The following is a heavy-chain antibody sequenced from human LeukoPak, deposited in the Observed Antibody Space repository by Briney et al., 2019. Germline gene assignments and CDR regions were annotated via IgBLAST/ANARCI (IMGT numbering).Heavy chain of an antibody. J-gene: IGHJ4*02. Sequence: SVKVSCKASGGTFSSYAISWVRQAPGQGLEWMGGIIPIFGTANYAQKFQGRVTITEDESMSTAYMELSSLRSEDTAVYYCARGDFWSGYQRQSPRNYWGQGTLVTVAS. CDR3: ARGDFWSGYQRQSPRNY. CDR1: GGTFSSYA. V-gene: IGHV1-69*01. D-gene: IGHD3-3*01. CDR2: IIPIFGTA.